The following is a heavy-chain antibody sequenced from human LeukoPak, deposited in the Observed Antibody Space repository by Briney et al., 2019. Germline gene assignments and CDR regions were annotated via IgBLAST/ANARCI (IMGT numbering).Heavy chain of an antibody. D-gene: IGHD2-2*01. CDR3: ASYTVVPAAMTRAFDI. J-gene: IGHJ3*02. CDR2: INPSGGST. CDR1: GYTFTTYY. Sequence: ASVKVSCKASGYTFTTYYMHWVRQAPGQGLEWMGIINPSGGSTTYAQKFQGRVTMTRDTSTSTVYMELSSLRSEDTAVYYCASYTVVPAAMTRAFDIWGQGTMVAVSS. V-gene: IGHV1-46*01.